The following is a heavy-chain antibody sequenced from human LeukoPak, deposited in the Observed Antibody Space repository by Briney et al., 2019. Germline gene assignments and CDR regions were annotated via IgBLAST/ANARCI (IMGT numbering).Heavy chain of an antibody. V-gene: IGHV1-18*01. CDR3: ARDYVAGRPYYYYYYMDV. J-gene: IGHJ6*03. CDR1: GYTFTSYG. D-gene: IGHD6-19*01. Sequence: ASVKVSWKASGYTFTSYGIIWVRQAPGQGLEWMGWISAYNGNTNYAQKLQGRVTMTTDTSTSTAYMELRSLRSDDTAVYYCARDYVAGRPYYYYYYMDVWGKGTTVTVSS. CDR2: ISAYNGNT.